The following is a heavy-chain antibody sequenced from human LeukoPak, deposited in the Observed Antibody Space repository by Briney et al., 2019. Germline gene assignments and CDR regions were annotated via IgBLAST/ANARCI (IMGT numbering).Heavy chain of an antibody. CDR1: GFIFSNAW. V-gene: IGHV3-15*01. Sequence: GGSLRLSCAGSGFIFSNAWMSWVRQAPGKGLEWVGRIKSKTDGGTTDYAAAVKGSFTISRDDSKNTLSLQMNSLQTEDTAVYYCATRGATVTTSSFDYWGQGTLVTVSS. J-gene: IGHJ4*02. CDR3: ATRGATVTTSSFDY. CDR2: IKSKTDGGTT. D-gene: IGHD4-17*01.